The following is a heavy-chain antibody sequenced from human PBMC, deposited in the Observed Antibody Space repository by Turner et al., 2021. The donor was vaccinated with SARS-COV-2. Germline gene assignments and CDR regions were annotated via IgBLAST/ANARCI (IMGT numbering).Heavy chain of an antibody. V-gene: IGHV4-31*03. CDR1: GGSISSGGYY. D-gene: IGHD6-13*01. CDR3: ARSSTSSNRFDY. J-gene: IGHJ4*02. CDR2: IYNSGNT. Sequence: QVQLHESGPGLLTPSQTLSLTCPVSGGSISSGGYYWSWIRQPPGKGLEWIGYIYNSGNTYYTPSLKSRVTISVDSSKNQVSLKLSSVTAADTAVYFCARSSTSSNRFDYWGQGTLVTVSS.